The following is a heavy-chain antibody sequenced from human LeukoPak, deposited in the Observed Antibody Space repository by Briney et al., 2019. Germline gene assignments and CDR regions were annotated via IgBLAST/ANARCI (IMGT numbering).Heavy chain of an antibody. CDR1: GGSISSGDYY. D-gene: IGHD4-17*01. CDR3: ARADGDYRAFDI. CDR2: IYYSGST. V-gene: IGHV4-30-4*01. J-gene: IGHJ3*02. Sequence: SETLSLPCTVSGGSISSGDYYWSWIRQPPGKGLEWIGYIYYSGSTYYNPSLKSRVTISVDTSKNQFSLKLSSVTAADTAVYYCARADGDYRAFDIWGQGTMVTVSS.